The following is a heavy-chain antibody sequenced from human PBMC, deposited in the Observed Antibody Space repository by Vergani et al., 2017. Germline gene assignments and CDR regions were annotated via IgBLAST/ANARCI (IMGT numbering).Heavy chain of an antibody. D-gene: IGHD3-22*01. V-gene: IGHV5-51*01. CDR3: ARLYGRDSSGSKYFDY. J-gene: IGHJ4*02. Sequence: EVQLVQSGAEVKKPGESLNISCQISGYSFTNYWIGWVRQMPGKGLEWMGIIHPADSDTRYSPSFQGQVTISADKSISTAYLQRSSLRASASAMYYCARLYGRDSSGSKYFDYWGQGTLVTVSS. CDR2: IHPADSDT. CDR1: GYSFTNYW.